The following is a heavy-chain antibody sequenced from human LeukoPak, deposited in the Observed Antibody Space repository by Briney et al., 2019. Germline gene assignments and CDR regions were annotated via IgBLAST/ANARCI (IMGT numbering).Heavy chain of an antibody. CDR3: AREADDGVYYFDY. CDR2: IKQDGSEK. V-gene: IGHV3-7*01. J-gene: IGHJ4*02. Sequence: GGSLSLSCTTSGFDFTNYCMTWVRQAPGKGLEWVANIKQDGSEKYYVDSVKGRFTISRDNAKNSLYLQVNSLRAEDTAVYYCAREADDGVYYFDYWGQGTLVTVSS. D-gene: IGHD5-24*01. CDR1: GFDFTNYC.